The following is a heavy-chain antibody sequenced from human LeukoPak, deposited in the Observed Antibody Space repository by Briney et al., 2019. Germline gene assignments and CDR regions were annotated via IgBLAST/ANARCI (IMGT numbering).Heavy chain of an antibody. V-gene: IGHV1-69*13. CDR3: ATTPGKLWFGELSR. D-gene: IGHD3-10*01. Sequence: ASVKVSCKASGDTFSSYASNWVRQAPGQGLEWMGGLIPMFGTANYAQKFQGRVTITADESTSTAYMEVSSLRSEDTAVYYCATTPGKLWFGELSRWGQGTLVTVSS. CDR2: LIPMFGTA. J-gene: IGHJ4*02. CDR1: GDTFSSYA.